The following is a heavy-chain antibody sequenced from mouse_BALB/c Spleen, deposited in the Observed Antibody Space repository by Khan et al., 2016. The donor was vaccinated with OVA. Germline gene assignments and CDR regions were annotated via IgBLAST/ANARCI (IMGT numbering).Heavy chain of an antibody. D-gene: IGHD1-1*02. CDR3: VREDYGHWYFDV. Sequence: EVELVESGGGLVQPGGSRTLSCAVSGFTFSSFGIHWVRQAPEKGLEWVAFISSGSNTIYYADTVTGRSTISRDNPKHTLFLQMTSLTYEDTAMYYCVREDYGHWYFDVWGAGTTVTVSS. CDR2: ISSGSNTI. CDR1: GFTFSSFG. J-gene: IGHJ1*01. V-gene: IGHV5-17*02.